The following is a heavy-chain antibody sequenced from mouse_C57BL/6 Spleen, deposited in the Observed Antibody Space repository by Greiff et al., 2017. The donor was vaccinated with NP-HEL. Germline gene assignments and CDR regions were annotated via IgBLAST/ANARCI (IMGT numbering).Heavy chain of an antibody. CDR3: ARDRDSNYDAMDY. Sequence: EVKLVESGGGLVKPGGSLKLSCAASGFTFSSYAMSWVRQTPEKRLEWVATISDGGSYTYYPDNVKGRFTISRDNAKNNLYLQMSHLKSEDTAMYYGARDRDSNYDAMDYWGQGTSVTVSS. J-gene: IGHJ4*01. CDR1: GFTFSSYA. D-gene: IGHD2-5*01. CDR2: ISDGGSYT. V-gene: IGHV5-4*01.